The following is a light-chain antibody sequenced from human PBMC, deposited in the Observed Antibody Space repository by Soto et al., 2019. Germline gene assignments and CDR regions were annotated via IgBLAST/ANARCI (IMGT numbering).Light chain of an antibody. V-gene: IGLV2-8*01. CDR1: SSDVGGYNY. CDR3: SSYAASNNFYFV. J-gene: IGLJ3*02. Sequence: QSALTQPPSASGSPGQSVTISCTGTSSDVGGYNYVSWYQQYPGRAPKLMIYEVTKRPSGVPDRFSGSKSGNTASPTVSGLQAEDEADYYCSSYAASNNFYFVFGGGTKVTVL. CDR2: EVT.